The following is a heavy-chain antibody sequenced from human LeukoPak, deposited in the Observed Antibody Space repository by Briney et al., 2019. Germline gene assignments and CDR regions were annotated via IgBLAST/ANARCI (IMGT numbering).Heavy chain of an antibody. CDR3: ARLSYGSGSHYNFYFDF. D-gene: IGHD3-10*01. V-gene: IGHV4-39*01. Sequence: PSETPSLTCTVSGGSISSGSHYWGWIRQPPGKELEWIGNIYYSGNRYYNPSLKSRVTISVDASKNLFSLNLSSVTAADTAVYYCARLSYGSGSHYNFYFDFWGQGTLVTVSA. CDR2: IYYSGNR. CDR1: GGSISSGSHY. J-gene: IGHJ4*02.